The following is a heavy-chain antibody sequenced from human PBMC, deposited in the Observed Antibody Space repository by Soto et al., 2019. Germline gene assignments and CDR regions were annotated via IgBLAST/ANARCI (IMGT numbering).Heavy chain of an antibody. CDR2: ISSNGVGT. Sequence: EVQLAESGGGLAQPGGSLRLSCAASGFTLSGYAMDWVRQAPGKGLEYVSGISSNGVGTYYANSVQGRFTISRDNSKNTVYLQMGSLRPADMAVYYCATHARPDFYYMDVWGKGTTVTVSS. D-gene: IGHD6-6*01. V-gene: IGHV3-64*01. CDR1: GFTLSGYA. J-gene: IGHJ6*03. CDR3: ATHARPDFYYMDV.